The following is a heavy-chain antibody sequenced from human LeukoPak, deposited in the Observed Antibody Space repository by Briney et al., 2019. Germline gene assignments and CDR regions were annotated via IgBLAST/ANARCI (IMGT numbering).Heavy chain of an antibody. CDR3: VRGYYDLLTGHVVTYYFDY. V-gene: IGHV1-3*01. J-gene: IGHJ4*02. CDR2: INAGNGKT. D-gene: IGHD3-9*01. CDR1: GYTFTNYA. Sequence: ASVKVSCKASGYTFTNYAVHWVRQAPGQRLEWMGWINAGNGKTNYSQRFQGRVTLTRDTSASTVYMELRSLRSEDTAVYYCVRGYYDLLTGHVVTYYFDYWGQGTLVIVSS.